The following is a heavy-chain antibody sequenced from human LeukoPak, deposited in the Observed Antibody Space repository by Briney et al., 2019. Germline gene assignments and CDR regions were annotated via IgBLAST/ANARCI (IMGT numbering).Heavy chain of an antibody. CDR3: AELGITMIGGV. CDR2: ISGSGGST. V-gene: IGHV3-23*01. D-gene: IGHD3-10*02. Sequence: GGSLRLSCAASGFTFSSYDMNWVRQAPGKGLEWVSAISGSGGSTYYADSVKGRFTVSRDNSKNTLYLQMNSLRAEDTAVYYCAELGITMIGGVWGKGTTVTISS. J-gene: IGHJ6*04. CDR1: GFTFSSYD.